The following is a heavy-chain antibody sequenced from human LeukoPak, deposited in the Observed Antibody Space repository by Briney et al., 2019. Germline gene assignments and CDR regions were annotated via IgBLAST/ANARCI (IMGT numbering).Heavy chain of an antibody. D-gene: IGHD6-13*01. CDR1: GYDFTNYW. Sequence: GESLKISCEGSGYDFTNYWIAWVRQMPGKGLEWMGIIYPGDSDTRYSPSFQGQVTISADKSISTAYLQWSSLKASDTAMYYCARIDRGSSWTETPRPVDFWGQGTLVTVSS. CDR2: IYPGDSDT. V-gene: IGHV5-51*01. CDR3: ARIDRGSSWTETPRPVDF. J-gene: IGHJ4*02.